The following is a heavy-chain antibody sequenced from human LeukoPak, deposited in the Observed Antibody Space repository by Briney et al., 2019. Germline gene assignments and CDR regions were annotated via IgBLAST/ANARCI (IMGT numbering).Heavy chain of an antibody. D-gene: IGHD3-10*01. CDR1: GYTFTGYF. Sequence: ASVKVSCKASGYTFTGYFFHWVRQAPGQGLEWMGWISPNNGGTNYAQKFEGRVTMTRDTSISTAYMELSRLRFDDTAVYYCARDRGRDLRDYWGQGTLVTVSS. V-gene: IGHV1-2*02. CDR2: ISPNNGGT. J-gene: IGHJ4*02. CDR3: ARDRGRDLRDY.